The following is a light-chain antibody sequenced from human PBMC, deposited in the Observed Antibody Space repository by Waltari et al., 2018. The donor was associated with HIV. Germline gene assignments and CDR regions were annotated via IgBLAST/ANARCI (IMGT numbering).Light chain of an antibody. CDR1: SSNIGSNY. V-gene: IGLV1-47*01. Sequence: QSVLTPPPSASGTPGQRVTISCSGSSSNIGSNYVYWYQQLPGTAPKLLIYRNNQRPSGVPDRFSGSKSGTSASLAISGLRSEDEADYYCAVWGDSLNSYVFGTGTEVTVL. CDR2: RNN. CDR3: AVWGDSLNSYV. J-gene: IGLJ1*01.